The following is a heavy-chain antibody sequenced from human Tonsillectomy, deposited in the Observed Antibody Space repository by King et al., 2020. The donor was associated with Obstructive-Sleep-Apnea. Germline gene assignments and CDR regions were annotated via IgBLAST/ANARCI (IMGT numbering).Heavy chain of an antibody. CDR3: AREYYDFWSGSLTYYYYGMDV. J-gene: IGHJ6*02. Sequence: VQLVESGGGLVKPGGSLRLSCAASGFIFSSYTMNWVRQAPGKGLEWVSSISDSSSDIYYADSVKGRCTISRDNANNSLYLQMSSLRAEDTAVYYCAREYYDFWSGSLTYYYYGMDVWGQGTTVTVSS. CDR2: ISDSSSDI. V-gene: IGHV3-21*01. CDR1: GFIFSSYT. D-gene: IGHD3-3*01.